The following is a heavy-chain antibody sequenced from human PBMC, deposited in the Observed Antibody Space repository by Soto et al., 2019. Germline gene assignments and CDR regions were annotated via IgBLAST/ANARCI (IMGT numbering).Heavy chain of an antibody. D-gene: IGHD3-10*01. CDR3: ANNDRLWFGVSVDV. V-gene: IGHV3-23*01. CDR1: GFTFSSYA. Sequence: EVQLLESGGGLVQPGGSLRLSCAASGFTFSSYAMSWVRQAPGKGLEWVSAISGSGGSTYYADSVKGRFTISRANSKNTLYLQMNSLRAEDTAVYYCANNDRLWFGVSVDVWGKATTVTVSS. J-gene: IGHJ6*04. CDR2: ISGSGGST.